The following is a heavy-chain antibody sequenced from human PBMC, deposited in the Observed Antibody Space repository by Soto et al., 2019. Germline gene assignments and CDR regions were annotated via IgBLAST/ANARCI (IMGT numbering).Heavy chain of an antibody. D-gene: IGHD2-15*01. CDR1: GFTFSSYG. CDR3: AKGGYCSGGGCYHYYYYGLDV. Sequence: QVQLVESGGGVVQPGRSLRLSCAASGFTFSSYGMHWVRQAPGKGLEWAAVISYDGSNKYYADSVKGRFTISRDNSKNTLYLQMNSLRAEDTAVYYCAKGGYCSGGGCYHYYYYGLDVWGQGTTVTVSS. CDR2: ISYDGSNK. J-gene: IGHJ6*02. V-gene: IGHV3-30*18.